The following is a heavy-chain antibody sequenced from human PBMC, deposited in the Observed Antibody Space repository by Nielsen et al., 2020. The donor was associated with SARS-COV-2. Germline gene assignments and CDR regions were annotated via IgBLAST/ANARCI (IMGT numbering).Heavy chain of an antibody. D-gene: IGHD1-14*01. CDR2: IYSGGSST. CDR1: GFTFSSYA. Sequence: GESLKISCAASGFTFSSYAMSWVRQAPGKGLEWVSVIYSGGSSTYYADSVKGRFTISRDNSKNTLYLQMNSLRAEDTAIYYCASPETAYWGQGTLVTVSS. CDR3: ASPETAY. V-gene: IGHV3-23*03. J-gene: IGHJ4*02.